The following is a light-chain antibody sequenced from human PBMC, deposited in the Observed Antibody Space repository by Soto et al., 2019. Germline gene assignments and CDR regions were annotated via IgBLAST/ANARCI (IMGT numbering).Light chain of an antibody. CDR3: QQYNNRPPGWT. V-gene: IGKV3D-15*01. CDR1: QSVSSN. J-gene: IGKJ1*01. CDR2: GAS. Sequence: EIVFTQSPSTLSVSPGERAMLSCRASQSVSSNLAWYQQKPGQAPRLLIYGASTRATGIPARFSGSGSGTEFTLTISSLQSEDFAVYYCQQYNNRPPGWTFGQGTKVDIK.